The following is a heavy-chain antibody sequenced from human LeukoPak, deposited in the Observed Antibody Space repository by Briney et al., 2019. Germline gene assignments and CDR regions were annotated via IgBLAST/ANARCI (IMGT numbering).Heavy chain of an antibody. CDR1: GGSFSGYY. CDR3: ARENVDIVSLYWYLDL. V-gene: IGHV4-34*01. CDR2: INHSGST. D-gene: IGHD5/OR15-5a*01. Sequence: SETLSLTCAVYGGSFSGYYWSWIRQPPGKGLEWIGEINHSGSTNYNPSLKSRVTISVDTSKNQFSLKLTSVTAADTAVYYCARENVDIVSLYWYLDLWGRGSLVTVSS. J-gene: IGHJ2*01.